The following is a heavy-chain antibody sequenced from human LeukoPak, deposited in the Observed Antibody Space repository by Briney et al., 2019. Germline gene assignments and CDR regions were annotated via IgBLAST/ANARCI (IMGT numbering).Heavy chain of an antibody. D-gene: IGHD1-26*01. CDR1: GDSISSAYS. Sequence: SETLSLTCAVSGDSISSAYSWSWIRQPPGKGLEWIGYIYHTGSTSYNPSLKTRVTISIDRPRNHFSLKLSSVTAADTAMYYCARVVGATSHDTFDVWGQGTLVTVSS. CDR2: IYHTGST. J-gene: IGHJ3*01. V-gene: IGHV4-30-2*01. CDR3: ARVVGATSHDTFDV.